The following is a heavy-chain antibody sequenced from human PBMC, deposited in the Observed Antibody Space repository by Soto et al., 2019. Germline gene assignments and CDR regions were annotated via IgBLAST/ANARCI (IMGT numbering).Heavy chain of an antibody. D-gene: IGHD3-16*02. J-gene: IGHJ6*02. CDR3: ARGCYRLWYYYGMDV. CDR1: GGSFSGYY. CDR2: INHSGST. Sequence: SETLSLTCAVYGGSFSGYYWSWIRQPPGKGLEWIGEINHSGSTNYNPSLKSRVTISVDTSKNQFSLKLSSVTAADTAVYYCARGCYRLWYYYGMDVWGQGTAVTVSS. V-gene: IGHV4-34*01.